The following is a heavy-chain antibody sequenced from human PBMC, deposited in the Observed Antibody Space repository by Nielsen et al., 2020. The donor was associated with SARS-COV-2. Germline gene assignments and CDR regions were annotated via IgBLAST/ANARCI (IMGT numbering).Heavy chain of an antibody. CDR1: GFTFDDYG. V-gene: IGHV3-20*01. CDR3: VRQTHYYCYYGMDV. J-gene: IGHJ6*02. CDR2: INWNGGST. Sequence: GESLKISCAASGFTFDDYGMSWVRQAPGKGLEWVSGINWNGGSTGYADSVKGRFTISRDNAKNSLYLQMNSLRAEDTALYHCVRQTHYYCYYGMDVWGQGTTVTVSS.